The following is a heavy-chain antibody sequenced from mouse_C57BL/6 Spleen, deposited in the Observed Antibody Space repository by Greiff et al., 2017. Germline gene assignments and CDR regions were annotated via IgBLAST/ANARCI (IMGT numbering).Heavy chain of an antibody. Sequence: QVQLQQSGTELVKPGASVKLSCKASGYTFTSYWMHWVKQRPGQGLEWIGNINPSNGGTNYNEKFKSKATLTVDKSSSTAYMQLSSLTSEDSAVYYCARDGSSYPYWYFDVWGTGTTATVSS. V-gene: IGHV1-53*01. CDR3: ARDGSSYPYWYFDV. CDR1: GYTFTSYW. D-gene: IGHD1-1*01. J-gene: IGHJ1*03. CDR2: INPSNGGT.